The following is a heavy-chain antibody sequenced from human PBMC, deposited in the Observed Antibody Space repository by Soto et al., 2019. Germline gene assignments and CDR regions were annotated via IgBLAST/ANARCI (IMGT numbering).Heavy chain of an antibody. Sequence: GASVKVSCKASGYTSTSYAMHWVRQAPGQRLEWMGWINAGNGNTKYSQKFQGRVTITRDTSASTAYMELSSLRSEDTAVYYCARGGLDSPTDPWGQGTLVTVSS. CDR3: ARGGLDSPTDP. CDR1: GYTSTSYA. V-gene: IGHV1-3*01. D-gene: IGHD3-16*01. CDR2: INAGNGNT. J-gene: IGHJ5*01.